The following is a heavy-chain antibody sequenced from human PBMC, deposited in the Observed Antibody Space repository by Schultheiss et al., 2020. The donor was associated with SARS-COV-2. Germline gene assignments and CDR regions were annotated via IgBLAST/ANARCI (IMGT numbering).Heavy chain of an antibody. V-gene: IGHV3-48*03. CDR1: GFTFSSYE. CDR3: ARSSVLRFLEGPGFDP. J-gene: IGHJ5*02. Sequence: GGSLRLSCAASGFTFSSYEMNWVRQAPGKGLEWVSYISSSGSTIYYADSVKGRFTISRDNAKNSLYLQMNSLRAEDTAVYYCARSSVLRFLEGPGFDPWGQGTLVTVSS. CDR2: ISSSGSTI. D-gene: IGHD3-3*01.